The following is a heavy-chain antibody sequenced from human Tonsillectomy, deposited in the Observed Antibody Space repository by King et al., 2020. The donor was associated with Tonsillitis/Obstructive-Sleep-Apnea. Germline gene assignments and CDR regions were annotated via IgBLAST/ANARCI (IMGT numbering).Heavy chain of an antibody. Sequence: VQLQESGPGLVKPSETLSLTCTVSGGSISSYYWSWIRQPPGKGLEWIGYIYYSGSTNYNPSLKSRVTISVDTSKNQFSLKLSSVTAADTAVYYCARTGFWSGFKFDYWGQGTLVTVSS. CDR3: ARTGFWSGFKFDY. J-gene: IGHJ4*02. CDR2: IYYSGST. V-gene: IGHV4-59*01. D-gene: IGHD3-3*01. CDR1: GGSISSYY.